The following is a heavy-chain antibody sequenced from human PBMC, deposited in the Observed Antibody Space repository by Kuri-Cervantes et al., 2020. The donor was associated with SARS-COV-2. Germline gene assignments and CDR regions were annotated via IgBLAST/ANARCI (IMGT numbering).Heavy chain of an antibody. CDR2: VWFDGSRQ. Sequence: GGSLRLSCAASEFTFSSFGMHWVRQAPGKGLEWVAVVWFDGSRQYYADSVKGRFTISRDNSKNTLYLQMNSLRAEDTAVYCCAKDRTRNTYYYDSSGYYYGGFDAFDIWGQGTMVTVSS. V-gene: IGHV3-30*02. J-gene: IGHJ3*02. CDR3: AKDRTRNTYYYDSSGYYYGGFDAFDI. D-gene: IGHD3-22*01. CDR1: EFTFSSFG.